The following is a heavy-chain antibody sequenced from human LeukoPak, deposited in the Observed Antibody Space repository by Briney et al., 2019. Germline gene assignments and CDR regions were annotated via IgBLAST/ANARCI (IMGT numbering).Heavy chain of an antibody. V-gene: IGHV4-39*01. J-gene: IGHJ4*02. D-gene: IGHD5-18*01. CDR2: IYYSKNT. CDR3: VSPRGFSYGYFDY. Sequence: SETLSLTCTVSGGSISSSSAYWGWIRQPPGKGLEWIGRIYYSKNTYYNPSLKSRVTISADTSKNQFSLTLGSVSATDTAVYYCVSPRGFSYGYFDYWGQGTLVTVSS. CDR1: GGSISSSSAY.